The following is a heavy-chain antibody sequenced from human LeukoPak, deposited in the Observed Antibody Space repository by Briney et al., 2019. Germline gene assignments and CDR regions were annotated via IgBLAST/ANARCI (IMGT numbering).Heavy chain of an antibody. Sequence: GGSLRLSCAASGFTFSSYGMHWVRQAPGKGLEWVAVISYDGRNKYYADSVKGRFTISRDNSKNTLYLQMNSLRAEDTAVYYCAKDSSYDSSGYYLGDAFDIWGQGTMVTVSS. CDR2: ISYDGRNK. J-gene: IGHJ3*02. CDR1: GFTFSSYG. CDR3: AKDSSYDSSGYYLGDAFDI. D-gene: IGHD3-22*01. V-gene: IGHV3-30*18.